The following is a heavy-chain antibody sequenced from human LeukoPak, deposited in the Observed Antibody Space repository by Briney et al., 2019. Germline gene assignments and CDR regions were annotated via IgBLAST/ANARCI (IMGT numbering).Heavy chain of an antibody. V-gene: IGHV4-34*01. D-gene: IGHD2-2*03. CDR1: GGSFSGYY. CDR2: INHSGST. CDR3: ARAMDIVVVPAANWFDP. Sequence: SETLSLTCAASGGSFSGYYSSWIRQPPGKGLEWIWEINHSGSTNYNPSLKSRVTISVDTSKNQFSLKLSSVTAADTAVYYCARAMDIVVVPAANWFDPWGQGTLVTVSS. J-gene: IGHJ5*02.